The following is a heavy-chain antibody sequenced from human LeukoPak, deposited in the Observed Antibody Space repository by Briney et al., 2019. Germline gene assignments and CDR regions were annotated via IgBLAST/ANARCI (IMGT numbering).Heavy chain of an antibody. CDR2: ISSGRTYI. V-gene: IGHV3-21*01. CDR3: VKDGSGSYYTYYFDY. J-gene: IGHJ4*02. CDR1: GFTFSSYS. Sequence: GGSLRLSCAGSGFTFSSYSMNWVRQAPGKGLEWVSSISSGRTYIYYADSVKGRFTISRDNSKNTLYLQMSSLRAEDTAVYYCVKDGSGSYYTYYFDYWGQGTLVTVSS. D-gene: IGHD3-10*01.